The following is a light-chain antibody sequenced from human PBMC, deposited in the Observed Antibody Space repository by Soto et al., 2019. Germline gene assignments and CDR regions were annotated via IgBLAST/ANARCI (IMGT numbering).Light chain of an antibody. CDR2: GAY. CDR3: QQYCNAPCT. CDR1: QSGFSTY. J-gene: IGKJ1*01. Sequence: EVVLTQSPGTLSLFPGERATLSCRASQSGFSTYLAWFQQKSGQVPRLLIYGAYTRATGVADRFIGTGSGTDFTLTISRLKPEDYAVYYCQQYCNAPCTLGQGTKVEIK. V-gene: IGKV3-20*01.